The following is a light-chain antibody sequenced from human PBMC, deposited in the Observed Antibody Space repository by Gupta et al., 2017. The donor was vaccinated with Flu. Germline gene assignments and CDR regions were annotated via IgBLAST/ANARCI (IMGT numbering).Light chain of an antibody. CDR2: LNYDGRH. Sequence: QVVLTQSPSATASLGASVKLTCTLSSGHSTYAIAWRQQQPEKGPRYLMTLNYDGRHTQGDGIPDRCSGSSSGAERYLSISSLQAEDEADYYCQTGGTGYVVFGGGTKLTVL. J-gene: IGLJ2*01. CDR1: SGHSTYA. V-gene: IGLV4-69*01. CDR3: QTGGTGYVV.